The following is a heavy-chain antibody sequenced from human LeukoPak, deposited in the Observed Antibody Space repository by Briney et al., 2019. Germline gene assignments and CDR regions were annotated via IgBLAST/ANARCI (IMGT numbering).Heavy chain of an antibody. J-gene: IGHJ4*02. V-gene: IGHV3-21*01. CDR2: ISSSSSYI. CDR3: ARDLVECSGYYYDTDY. D-gene: IGHD3-22*01. Sequence: GGSLRLSCAASGFTFSSYSMNWVRQAPGKGLEWVSSISSSSSYIYYADSVKGRFTISRDNAKNSLYLQMNSLRAEDTAVYYCARDLVECSGYYYDTDYWGQGTLLTVSS. CDR1: GFTFSSYS.